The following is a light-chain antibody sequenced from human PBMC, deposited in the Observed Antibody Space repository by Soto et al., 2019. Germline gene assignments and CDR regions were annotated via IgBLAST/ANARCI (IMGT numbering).Light chain of an antibody. CDR2: EVS. CDR1: SSDVGSYNR. J-gene: IGLJ1*01. CDR3: SLYTSSSTYV. V-gene: IGLV2-18*01. Sequence: QSALTQPPSVSGSPGQSVTISCTVTSSDVGSYNRVSWYQQPPGTAPKLMIYEVSNRPSGVPDRFSGSKSGNTASLTISGLQAEDEADYYCSLYTSSSTYVFGTGTRSPS.